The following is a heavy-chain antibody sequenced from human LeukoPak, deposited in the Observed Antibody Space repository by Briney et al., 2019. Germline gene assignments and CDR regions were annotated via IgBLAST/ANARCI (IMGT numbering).Heavy chain of an antibody. CDR2: IHYSEST. V-gene: IGHV4-59*08. CDR1: GXSIRSYY. Sequence: SETLSLTCTVSGXSIRSYYWGWVRQPPGKGLEWIGYIHYSESTKYNPSLKSRVTISVDTSKSQFSLKLSSVTAADTAVYYCASRSGSFSDALDIWGQGTLVTVSS. J-gene: IGHJ3*02. CDR3: ASRSGSFSDALDI. D-gene: IGHD3-10*01.